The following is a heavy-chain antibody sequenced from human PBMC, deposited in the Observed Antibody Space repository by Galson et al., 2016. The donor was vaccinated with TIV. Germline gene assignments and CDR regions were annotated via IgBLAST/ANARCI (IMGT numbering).Heavy chain of an antibody. CDR2: IDWDDDK. D-gene: IGHD4/OR15-4a*01. V-gene: IGHV2-70*11. CDR3: ARMPFCSGIWCYLREAFDV. J-gene: IGHJ3*01. Sequence: PALVKPTQTLTLTCTFSGFSLNTDGMCVNWIRQPPGKALEWLARIDWDDDKSYTSPLKTRLTISKDTSKNQVVLTMTNMDPVDTATYYCARMPFCSGIWCYLREAFDVWGQGTMVTVSS. CDR1: GFSLNTDGMC.